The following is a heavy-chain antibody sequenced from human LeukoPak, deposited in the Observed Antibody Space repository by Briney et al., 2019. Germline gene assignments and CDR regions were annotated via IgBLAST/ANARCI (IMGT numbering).Heavy chain of an antibody. Sequence: GGSLRLSCAASGFTFSSYGMHWVRQAPGKGLEWVAVISYGGSNKYYADSVKGRFTISRDNSKNTLYLQMNSLRAEDTAVYYCARGPYGSGSTIDYWGQGTLVTVSS. CDR1: GFTFSSYG. J-gene: IGHJ4*02. D-gene: IGHD3-10*01. CDR2: ISYGGSNK. V-gene: IGHV3-30*03. CDR3: ARGPYGSGSTIDY.